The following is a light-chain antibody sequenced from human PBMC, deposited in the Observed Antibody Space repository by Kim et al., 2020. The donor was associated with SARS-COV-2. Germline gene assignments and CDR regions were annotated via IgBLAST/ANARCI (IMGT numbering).Light chain of an antibody. CDR2: GAS. V-gene: IGKV3-15*01. Sequence: GSLGERATLSCRASQGVSINLAWYQQKPGQAPRLLIYGASTRATGIPSRFSGSGSGTEFTLTVSSLQSEDFAVYYCQQYNYWPGTFGQGTKVDIK. CDR1: QGVSIN. CDR3: QQYNYWPGT. J-gene: IGKJ1*01.